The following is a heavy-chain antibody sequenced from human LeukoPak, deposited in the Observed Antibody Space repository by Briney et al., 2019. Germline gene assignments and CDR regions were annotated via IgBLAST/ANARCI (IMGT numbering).Heavy chain of an antibody. V-gene: IGHV5-51*01. CDR3: RRTNNYVGSGLIDC. Sequence: AESLKISCKGSGYSFTSYWNGWLRQMPGKLLEWMWIIYNGDSDTRYSPSFQGHVTIWDNQSISASYLQWSRLKASATAMYYCRRTNNYVGSGLIDCWGQGSLV. D-gene: IGHD3-22*01. CDR2: IYNGDSDT. J-gene: IGHJ4*02. CDR1: GYSFTSYW.